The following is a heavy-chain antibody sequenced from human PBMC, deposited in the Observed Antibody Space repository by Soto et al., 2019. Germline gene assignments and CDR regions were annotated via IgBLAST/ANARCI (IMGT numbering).Heavy chain of an antibody. J-gene: IGHJ6*02. D-gene: IGHD3-3*01. Sequence: QMKLVESGGGVVQPGTSLRLSCVASGFTFSAFGMHWVRQAPGKGLEWVAISSYGGSNKYYGDSVQGRFTISRDNSRDTLYLQMNSQIDEDAAVYYCAKAPIRFPDYEEYADYTYCMDRWGEGTTVTVS. CDR2: SSYGGSNK. V-gene: IGHV3-30*18. CDR1: GFTFSAFG. CDR3: AKAPIRFPDYEEYADYTYCMDR.